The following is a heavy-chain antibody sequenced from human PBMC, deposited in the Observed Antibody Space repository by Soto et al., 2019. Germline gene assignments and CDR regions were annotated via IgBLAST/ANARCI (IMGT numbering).Heavy chain of an antibody. J-gene: IGHJ5*02. D-gene: IGHD3-16*01. Sequence: PSETLSLTCTVSGGSVSSNSYSWGWIRQSPGKGLEWIGIIYSTENTYYHPSLLSRVTISADTSMNEFSLRLSSVTAADTAVYYCARAYYDTKGYSLDPWGLGTLVTVSS. CDR3: ARAYYDTKGYSLDP. CDR1: GGSVSSNSYS. V-gene: IGHV4-39*01. CDR2: IYSTENT.